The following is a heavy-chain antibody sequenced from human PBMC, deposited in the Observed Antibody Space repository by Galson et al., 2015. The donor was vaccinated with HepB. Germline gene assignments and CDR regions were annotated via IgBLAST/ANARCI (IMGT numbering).Heavy chain of an antibody. CDR1: GGTFSSYA. CDR3: ASTVVVTAIRANYYYYGMDV. J-gene: IGHJ6*02. V-gene: IGHV1-69*04. D-gene: IGHD2-21*02. CDR2: IIPILGIA. Sequence: SVKVSCKASGGTFSSYAISWVRQAPGQGLEWMGRIIPILGIANCAQKFQGRVTITADKSTSTAYMELSSLRSEDTAVYYCASTVVVTAIRANYYYYGMDVWGQGTTVTVSS.